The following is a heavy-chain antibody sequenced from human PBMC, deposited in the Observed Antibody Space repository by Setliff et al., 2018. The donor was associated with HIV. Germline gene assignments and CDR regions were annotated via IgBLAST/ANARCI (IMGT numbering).Heavy chain of an antibody. CDR3: AKRPGYGYPFHI. J-gene: IGHJ3*02. V-gene: IGHV4-38-2*01. D-gene: IGHD5-18*01. CDR2: IYYNGNT. CDR1: DFSLSGDY. Sequence: SETLSLTCDVSDFSLSGDYWAWLRLSPGRGLEWIGTIYYNGNTFYDPSLKSRVTISIDMSKNQFSLKLTSVAAADTAVYYCAKRPGYGYPFHIWGQGTMVTVSS.